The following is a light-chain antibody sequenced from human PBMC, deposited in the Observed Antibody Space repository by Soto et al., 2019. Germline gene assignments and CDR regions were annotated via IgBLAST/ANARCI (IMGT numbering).Light chain of an antibody. J-gene: IGKJ1*01. Sequence: DFQVTQSPSSLSASVGDRVTITCRASQDISGHLAWYQQKPGKVPKLLIYEASTLQSGVPSRFSASGSGTDFTLTISSLQPEDVATYYCQKYNGTPRTFGQGTKVELK. V-gene: IGKV1-27*01. CDR3: QKYNGTPRT. CDR2: EAS. CDR1: QDISGH.